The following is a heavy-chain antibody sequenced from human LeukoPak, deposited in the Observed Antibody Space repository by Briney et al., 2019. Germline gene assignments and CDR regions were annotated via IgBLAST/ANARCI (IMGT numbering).Heavy chain of an antibody. D-gene: IGHD3-3*01. CDR1: GGTFSSYA. V-gene: IGHV1-69*13. Sequence: ASVKVSCKASGGTFSSYAISWVRQAPGQGLEWMGGIIPIFGTANYAQKSQGRVTITADESTSTAYMELSSLRSEDTAVYYCARDVGDYDFWSGSISDGYRLDYWGQGTLVTVSS. CDR2: IIPIFGTA. J-gene: IGHJ4*02. CDR3: ARDVGDYDFWSGSISDGYRLDY.